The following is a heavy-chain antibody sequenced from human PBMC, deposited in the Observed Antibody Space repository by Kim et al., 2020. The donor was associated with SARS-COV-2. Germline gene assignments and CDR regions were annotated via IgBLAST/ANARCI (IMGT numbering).Heavy chain of an antibody. D-gene: IGHD1-26*01. CDR3: ARRSGSYWNDY. V-gene: IGHV4-31*03. CDR2: IYYSAST. Sequence: SETLSLTCTVSGDSITNNGYYWSWIRQHPGEGLEYIGYIYYSASTDYNPSLKDRITISVATSKNQFSLELSSVTAADTAVYYCARRSGSYWNDYWGQGTLVTVSS. J-gene: IGHJ4*02. CDR1: GDSITNNGYY.